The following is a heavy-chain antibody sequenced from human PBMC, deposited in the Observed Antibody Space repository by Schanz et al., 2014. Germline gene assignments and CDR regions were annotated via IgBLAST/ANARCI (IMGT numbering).Heavy chain of an antibody. J-gene: IGHJ3*01. CDR2: ISSSSSTI. CDR3: ARGREVVAKIFDV. D-gene: IGHD3-22*01. Sequence: VQLLESGGTVVQPGGSLRVSCAASGLTFSDYYMSWIRQAPGKGLEWVSYISSSSSTIYYADSVKGRFTISRDNAKNSLYLQMNSLRAEDTGVYYCARGREVVAKIFDVWGQGTMVTVSS. V-gene: IGHV3-11*04. CDR1: GLTFSDYY.